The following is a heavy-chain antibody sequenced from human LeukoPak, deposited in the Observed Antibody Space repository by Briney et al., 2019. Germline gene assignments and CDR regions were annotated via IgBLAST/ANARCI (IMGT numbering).Heavy chain of an antibody. Sequence: GGSLRLSCAASGFTISDYYMSWIRQTPGKGLAWVSYISSGSTIYYADSVKGRFTISRDNAKNSLYLQMNSLRAEDTAVYYCARDDGIVGATIDYWGQGTLVTVSS. J-gene: IGHJ4*02. CDR1: GFTISDYY. CDR2: ISSGSTI. CDR3: ARDDGIVGATIDY. V-gene: IGHV3-11*01. D-gene: IGHD1-26*01.